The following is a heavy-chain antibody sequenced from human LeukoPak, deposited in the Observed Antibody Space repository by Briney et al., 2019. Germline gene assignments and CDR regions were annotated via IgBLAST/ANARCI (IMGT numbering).Heavy chain of an antibody. J-gene: IGHJ3*02. CDR2: LYSGGTT. CDR3: ARGVVGPTKVHASDI. CDR1: GFTVISNY. V-gene: IGHV3-53*01. Sequence: PGGSLRLSCAASGFTVISNYMTWVRQAPGKGLERVSVLYSGGTTFYADAVKGRFTISRDNSKNTLYLQMNSLRAEDTAVYLCARGVVGPTKVHASDIWGQGTTVTVSS. D-gene: IGHD1-26*01.